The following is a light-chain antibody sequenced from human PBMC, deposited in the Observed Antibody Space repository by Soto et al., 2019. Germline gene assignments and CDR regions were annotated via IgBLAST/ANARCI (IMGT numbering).Light chain of an antibody. CDR1: SSDVGGYNY. J-gene: IGLJ2*01. Sequence: QSALTQPPSASGSPGQSVTISCTGTSSDVGGYNYVSWYQQHPGKAPKLMIYEVSKRPSGVPDRFSGSKSGNTASLTVSGLQAEAEAAYYCSSYAGSNNVVFGGGTKLTVL. CDR3: SSYAGSNNVV. V-gene: IGLV2-8*01. CDR2: EVS.